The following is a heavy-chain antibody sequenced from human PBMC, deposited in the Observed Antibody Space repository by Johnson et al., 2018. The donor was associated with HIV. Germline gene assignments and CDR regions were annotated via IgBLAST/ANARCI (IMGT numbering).Heavy chain of an antibody. CDR1: GFTLSDHY. V-gene: IGHV3-72*01. Sequence: EVQLVESGGGLVKPGGSLRLSCAASGFTLSDHYMDWVRQAAGKGLEWVGRTKNKANSYTTEYAASVKGRFTISRDDSKNSLYLQMKSLKTEDTAVYYCALSYSLDVFDIWGQGTMVTVSS. CDR2: TKNKANSYTT. D-gene: IGHD2-21*01. CDR3: ALSYSLDVFDI. J-gene: IGHJ3*02.